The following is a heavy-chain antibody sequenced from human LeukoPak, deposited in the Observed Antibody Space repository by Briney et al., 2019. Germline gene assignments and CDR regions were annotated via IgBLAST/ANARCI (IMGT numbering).Heavy chain of an antibody. V-gene: IGHV1-2*02. CDR2: INPNSGGT. CDR3: ARVTSISPITMVRGVKKFYYFDY. J-gene: IGHJ4*02. D-gene: IGHD3-10*01. Sequence: GASVKVSCKASGYTFTGYYMHWVRQAPGQGLEWMGWINPNSGGTNYAQKFQGRVTMTRDTSISTAYMELSRLRSDDTAVYYCARVTSISPITMVRGVKKFYYFDYWGQGTLVTVSS. CDR1: GYTFTGYY.